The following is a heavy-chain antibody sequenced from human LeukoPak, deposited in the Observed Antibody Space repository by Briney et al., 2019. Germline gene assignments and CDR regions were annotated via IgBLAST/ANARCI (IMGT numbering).Heavy chain of an antibody. V-gene: IGHV3-7*01. CDR2: IKRDGSEK. Sequence: PGGSLRLSCVASGFTLSIYAMHWVRQAPGKGLEWVANIKRDGSEKYYVDSVKGRFTISRDNAKNSLYLQMNSLRTEDTAVYYCARGRGSWYGVYFDYWGQGTLVTVSS. CDR3: ARGRGSWYGVYFDY. J-gene: IGHJ4*02. D-gene: IGHD6-13*01. CDR1: GFTLSIYA.